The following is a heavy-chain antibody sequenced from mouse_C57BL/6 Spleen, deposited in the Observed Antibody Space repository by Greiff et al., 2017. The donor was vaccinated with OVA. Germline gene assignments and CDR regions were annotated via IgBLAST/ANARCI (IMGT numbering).Heavy chain of an antibody. CDR1: GYTFTDYE. J-gene: IGHJ4*01. V-gene: IGHV1-15*01. D-gene: IGHD1-1*01. CDR3: TRATDYAMDY. CDR2: IDPETGGT. Sequence: QVQLQQSGAELVRPGASVTLSCKASGYTFTDYEMHWVKQTPVTGLEWIGAIDPETGGTAYNQKLTGKAILTADKSSSTAYMEIRSLTSEDSAVYYCTRATDYAMDYWGQGTSVTVSS.